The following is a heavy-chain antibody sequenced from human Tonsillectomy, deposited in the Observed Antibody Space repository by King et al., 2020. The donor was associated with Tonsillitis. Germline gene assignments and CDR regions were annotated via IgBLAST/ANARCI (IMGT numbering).Heavy chain of an antibody. Sequence: VQLVESGGGLVQPGRSLRLSCAASGFTFDDYAMHWVRQAPGKGLEWVSGISWNSGSIGYADSVKGRFTISRDNAKNSLYLQMNSLRAEDTALYYCAGDAVASYCSSTSCYAFDIWGQGTMVPFSS. CDR3: AGDAVASYCSSTSCYAFDI. CDR2: ISWNSGSI. D-gene: IGHD2-2*01. CDR1: GFTFDDYA. J-gene: IGHJ3*02. V-gene: IGHV3-9*01.